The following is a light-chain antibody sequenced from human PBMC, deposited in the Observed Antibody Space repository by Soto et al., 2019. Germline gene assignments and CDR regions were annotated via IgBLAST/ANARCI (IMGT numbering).Light chain of an antibody. CDR3: QQYNHLLWT. Sequence: EVVMTQSPATLSVSPGERVTLSCRASQSINAHFAWYQQKPVQAPRLLIHGASTMATGIPARFSGSGFGTEFILTISSLQSEDFAVYSCQQYNHLLWTFGQGTKVEI. J-gene: IGKJ1*01. CDR1: QSINAH. V-gene: IGKV3-15*01. CDR2: GAS.